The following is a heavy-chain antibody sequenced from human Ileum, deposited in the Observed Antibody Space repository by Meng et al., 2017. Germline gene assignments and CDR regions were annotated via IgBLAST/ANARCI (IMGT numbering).Heavy chain of an antibody. CDR3: AAKAVAVPADS. V-gene: IGHV4-4*02. D-gene: IGHD6-19*01. CDR1: GVSITSTYW. CDR2: ISHGGST. J-gene: IGHJ5*01. Sequence: QVLLQESCPGLMQPSGTLSLTRTVSGVSITSTYWWSWVRQPPGKGLEWIGEISHGGSTNYNPSLHGRVTISRDKSKNQFSLNLNSVTAADTAVYYCAAKAVAVPADSWGQGALVTVSS.